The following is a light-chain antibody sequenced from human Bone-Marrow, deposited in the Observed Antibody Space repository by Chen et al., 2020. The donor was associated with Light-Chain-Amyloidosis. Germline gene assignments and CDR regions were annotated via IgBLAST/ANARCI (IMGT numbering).Light chain of an antibody. J-gene: IGLJ2*01. CDR1: SSNIGSNI. V-gene: IGLV1-44*01. CDR3: ATRDDSLKAVI. Sequence: QSVLTQPPSASGTPGQRVTISCSGSSSNIGSNIVNWYQQLPGTAPKLLICCNDERPSGVPDRFSGSQSGISASLAISGLQSEDEADYYCATRDDSLKAVIFGGGTKLTVL. CDR2: CND.